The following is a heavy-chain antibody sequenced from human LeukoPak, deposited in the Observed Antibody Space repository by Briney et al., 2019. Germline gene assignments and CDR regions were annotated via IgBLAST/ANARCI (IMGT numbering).Heavy chain of an antibody. D-gene: IGHD3-22*01. V-gene: IGHV4-59*01. Sequence: SESLSLTCTVSGASINRDYWSWLRQTPGKGLEWIGYIHYTGGTNYNPSLKSRVTISLATSKNQFSLKLSSVTAADTAVYYCARESNYHDSLGYNWFDPWGQGTLVTVSS. J-gene: IGHJ5*02. CDR3: ARESNYHDSLGYNWFDP. CDR2: IHYTGGT. CDR1: GASINRDY.